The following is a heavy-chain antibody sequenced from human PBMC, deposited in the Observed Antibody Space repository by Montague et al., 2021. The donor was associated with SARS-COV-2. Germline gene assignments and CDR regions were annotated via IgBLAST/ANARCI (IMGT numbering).Heavy chain of an antibody. V-gene: IGHV1-24*01. CDR2: NGGT. Sequence: NGGTTYAQKFQGRVTMTEDRSTDTVYMELSSLRSDDTAVYYCATLGLDVITYAFEIWGQGTMVTVSS. J-gene: IGHJ3*02. D-gene: IGHD1-26*01. CDR3: ATLGLDVITYAFEI.